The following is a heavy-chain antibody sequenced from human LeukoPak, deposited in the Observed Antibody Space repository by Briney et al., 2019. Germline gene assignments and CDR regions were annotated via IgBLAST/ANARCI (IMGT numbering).Heavy chain of an antibody. CDR2: INPNSGGT. V-gene: IGHV1-2*06. CDR1: GYTFTGYY. J-gene: IGHJ4*02. CDR3: ARAFRSTSDHHGSPKMEYYFDY. Sequence: GASVKVSCKASGYTFTGYYMHWVRQAPGQGLEWMGRINPNSGGTNYAQKFQGRVTITRNTSISTAYMELSSLRSEDTAVYYCARAFRSTSDHHGSPKMEYYFDYWGQGTLVTVSS. D-gene: IGHD2-2*01.